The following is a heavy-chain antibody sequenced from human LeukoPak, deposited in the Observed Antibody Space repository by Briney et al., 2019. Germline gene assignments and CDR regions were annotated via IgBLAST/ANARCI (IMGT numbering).Heavy chain of an antibody. CDR3: AKGPYCDFWSDYKHFDS. D-gene: IGHD3-3*01. V-gene: IGHV3-23*01. CDR1: GFTFSSYA. CDR2: LSGSGGSR. J-gene: IGHJ4*02. Sequence: PGGSLRLSCAASGFTFSSYAMSWVRQAPGKGLEWVSSLSGSGGSRYNADSVKGRFTISRDNSKNTLYLQMNSLRADDTAVYYCAKGPYCDFWSDYKHFDSWGQGTQVTVSS.